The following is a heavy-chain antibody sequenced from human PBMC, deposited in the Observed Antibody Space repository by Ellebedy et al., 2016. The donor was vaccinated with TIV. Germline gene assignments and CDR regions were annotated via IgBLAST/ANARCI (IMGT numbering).Heavy chain of an antibody. J-gene: IGHJ6*02. CDR2: INPNSGGT. D-gene: IGHD1-26*01. V-gene: IGHV1-2*02. Sequence: AASVKVSCKASGYTFSAYYMHWVRQAPGQGLEWMGWINPNSGGTNYAQKLQGRVTMTTDTSTNTAYMELRSLRSDDTAVYFCARGSGSYTYGMDVWGQGTTFTVS. CDR1: GYTFSAYY. CDR3: ARGSGSYTYGMDV.